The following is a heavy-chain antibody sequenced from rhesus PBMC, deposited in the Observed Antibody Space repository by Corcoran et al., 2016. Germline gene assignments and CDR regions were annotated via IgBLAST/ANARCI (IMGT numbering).Heavy chain of an antibody. D-gene: IGHD5-42*01. CDR3: ARFVGIGWYFDL. CDR1: GGSISSHY. CDR2: ISVSGGST. J-gene: IGHJ2*01. V-gene: IGHV4-173*01. Sequence: QVQLPESGPAVVKPSETLSLTGAACGGSISSHYWSWLRQPPGKGLEWIGRISVSGGSTYYNPSLKSRVTISTDTSKTQFSLKLISVTAADTAVYYCARFVGIGWYFDLWGPGTPITISS.